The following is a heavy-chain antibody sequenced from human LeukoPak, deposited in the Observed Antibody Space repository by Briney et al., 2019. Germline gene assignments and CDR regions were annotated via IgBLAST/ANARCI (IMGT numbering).Heavy chain of an antibody. V-gene: IGHV3-23*01. J-gene: IGHJ4*02. CDR2: ISDSGRDT. CDR3: ATKYSGLSPFYY. CDR1: GFSFRSFA. D-gene: IGHD2-21*01. Sequence: GGSLRLSCAASGFSFRSFAMSWVRQAPGKGLEWVAGISDSGRDTRYADFVKGRFTISRDNSRDTLYLQVNNLRDDDSAIYYCATKYSGLSPFYYWGQGTLVTVSS.